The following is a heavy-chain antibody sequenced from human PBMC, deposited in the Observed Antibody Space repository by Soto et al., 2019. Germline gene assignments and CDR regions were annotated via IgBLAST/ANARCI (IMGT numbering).Heavy chain of an antibody. D-gene: IGHD5-18*01. CDR3: ARQLPLNTAMVKVPVHAPD. J-gene: IGHJ4*02. CDR2: IYYSGST. CDR1: GGSISSSSYY. Sequence: QLQASGPGLVKPSETLSLTCTVSGGSISSSSYYWGWIRQPPGKGLEWIGSIYYSGSTYYNPSLKSRVTISVDTSKNQFSLKLSSVTAADTAVYYCARQLPLNTAMVKVPVHAPDWGQGTLVTVSS. V-gene: IGHV4-39*01.